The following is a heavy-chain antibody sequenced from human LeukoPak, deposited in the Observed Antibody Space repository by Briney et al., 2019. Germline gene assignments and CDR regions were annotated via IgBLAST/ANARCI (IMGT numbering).Heavy chain of an antibody. CDR3: ARLWSYYDNSGFFEDY. J-gene: IGHJ4*02. Sequence: ASETVSCKASGYIFTNYYLYWVRQAPGQPLEWTGVINPVGGVTTYAQRFQGRVTMTRDTSTSTFDMELSSLKSEDTAVYYCARLWSYYDNSGFFEDYWGQGTLVTVSS. CDR2: INPVGGVT. D-gene: IGHD3-22*01. V-gene: IGHV1-46*01. CDR1: GYIFTNYY.